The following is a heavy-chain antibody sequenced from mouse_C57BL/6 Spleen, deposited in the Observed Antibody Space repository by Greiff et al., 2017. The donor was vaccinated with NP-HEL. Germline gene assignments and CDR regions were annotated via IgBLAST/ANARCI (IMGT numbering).Heavy chain of an antibody. V-gene: IGHV3-5*01. Sequence: VQLKESGPGLVKPSQTVFLTCTVTGISITTGNYRWSWIRQFPGNKLEWIGYIYYSGTITYKPSLTSRTTITRDTPKNQFFLEMNSLTVEDTVTYYCARVSYGSSYYAMDYWGQRTSVTVSS. D-gene: IGHD1-1*01. CDR2: IYYSGTI. CDR3: ARVSYGSSYYAMDY. J-gene: IGHJ4*01. CDR1: GISITTGNYR.